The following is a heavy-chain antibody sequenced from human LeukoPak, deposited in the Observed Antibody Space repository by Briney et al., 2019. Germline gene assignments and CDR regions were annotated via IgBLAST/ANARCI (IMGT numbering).Heavy chain of an antibody. Sequence: ASAKVSCEASGYTFTDYYIHWVRQAPGQGLEWLGWINPNSGDTDYAQKFQGSVTMTRDTSISTAYMDLSRLTSDDTAVYYCARQGSSVRDFDYWGQGTLVTVSS. J-gene: IGHJ4*02. CDR2: INPNSGDT. V-gene: IGHV1-2*02. CDR3: ARQGSSVRDFDY. CDR1: GYTFTDYY. D-gene: IGHD2-2*01.